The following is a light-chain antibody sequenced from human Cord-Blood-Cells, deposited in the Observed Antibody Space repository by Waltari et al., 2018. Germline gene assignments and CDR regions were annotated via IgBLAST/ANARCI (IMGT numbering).Light chain of an antibody. CDR3: QQSYITSIT. CDR2: AAS. J-gene: IGKJ5*01. CDR1: QSISSY. Sequence: DIQMTQSPSSLSASVGDRVTITCRASQSISSYLNWDQRKPGNAPKLLIYAASSLQSGVPSRFSGSGSGTNFTLTISSLQPEDFPTYYCQQSYITSITFGQGTRLEIK. V-gene: IGKV1-39*01.